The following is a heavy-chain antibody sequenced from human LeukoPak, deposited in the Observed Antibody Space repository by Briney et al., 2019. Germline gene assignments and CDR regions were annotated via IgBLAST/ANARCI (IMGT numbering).Heavy chain of an antibody. Sequence: GGSLRLSCAAAKFTFSHYGMHWVRQAPGKGLEWVAVIWSDGSNQYHADSVKGRFTISRDNSKNTVYLQMNSLRVEGTGVYYCAKDAQRGFDYSNSLEYWGQGILVTVSS. V-gene: IGHV3-33*06. J-gene: IGHJ4*02. CDR1: KFTFSHYG. CDR2: IWSDGSNQ. CDR3: AKDAQRGFDYSNSLEY. D-gene: IGHD4-11*01.